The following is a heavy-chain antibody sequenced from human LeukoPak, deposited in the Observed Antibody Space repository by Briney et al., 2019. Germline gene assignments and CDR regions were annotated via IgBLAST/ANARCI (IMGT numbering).Heavy chain of an antibody. V-gene: IGHV3-9*01. CDR2: ISWNSGSI. CDR1: GFTFDDYA. CDR3: AKGRIRGVITPSRDNWFDP. D-gene: IGHD3-16*02. J-gene: IGHJ5*02. Sequence: GGSLRLSCAASGFTFDDYAMHWVRQAPGKGLEWVSGISWNSGSIGYADSVKGRFTISRDNAKNSLYLQVNSLRAEDTALYYCAKGRIRGVITPSRDNWFDPWGQGTLVTVSS.